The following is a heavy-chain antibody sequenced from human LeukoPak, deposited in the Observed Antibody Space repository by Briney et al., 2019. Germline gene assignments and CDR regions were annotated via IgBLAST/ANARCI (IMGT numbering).Heavy chain of an antibody. CDR2: ISAYNGNT. Sequence: ASVKVSCKASGYTFTSYGISWVRQAPGQGLEWMGWISAYNGNTNYAQKLQGRVTMTTDTSTSTAYMELRSLRSDDTAVYYCAREIFGSSWYYGMDVWGQGTTVTVSS. D-gene: IGHD6-13*01. CDR3: AREIFGSSWYYGMDV. J-gene: IGHJ6*02. CDR1: GYTFTSYG. V-gene: IGHV1-18*01.